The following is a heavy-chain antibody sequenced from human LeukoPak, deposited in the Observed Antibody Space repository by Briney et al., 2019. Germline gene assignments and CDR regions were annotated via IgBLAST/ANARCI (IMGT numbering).Heavy chain of an antibody. J-gene: IGHJ5*02. CDR3: ARDSSGYYGDNWFDP. V-gene: IGHV1-2*02. CDR2: INPNSGGT. CDR1: GYTFTSYY. Sequence: ASVKVSCKASGYTFTSYYMHWVRQAPGQGLEWMGWINPNSGGTNYAQKFQGRVTMTRDTSISTAYMELSRLRSDDTAVYYCARDSSGYYGDNWFDPWGQGTLVTVSS. D-gene: IGHD3-22*01.